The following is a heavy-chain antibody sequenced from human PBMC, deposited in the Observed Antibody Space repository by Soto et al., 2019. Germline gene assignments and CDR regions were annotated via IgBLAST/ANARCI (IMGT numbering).Heavy chain of an antibody. CDR1: GGSISGSNW. CDR2: ISHSGGT. CDR3: ARAPHHDYGDYDANWYFDL. Sequence: QVQLQESGPGLVTPSGTLSLTCAVSGGSISGSNWWSWVRQPPGKGLEWIEEISHSGGTNYNTSLKRRVTISVDKSKNPFSLKLSSVTAEDTAVYYCARAPHHDYGDYDANWYFDLRGRGTLGTASS. V-gene: IGHV4-4*02. D-gene: IGHD4-17*01. J-gene: IGHJ2*01.